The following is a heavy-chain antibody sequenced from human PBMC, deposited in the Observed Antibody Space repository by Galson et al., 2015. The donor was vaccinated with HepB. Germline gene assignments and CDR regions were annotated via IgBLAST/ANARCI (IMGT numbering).Heavy chain of an antibody. CDR2: IRGSGREK. J-gene: IGHJ4*02. Sequence: SLRHSCAASGFTFSTQSINWVRQAPGKGLEWVSPIRGSGREKFYGDAVEGRSTVSRDNAKNSLFIQMTSLRAEDTAIYSCARVSLGASSSWYYVDYWGLGTLVTVSS. D-gene: IGHD6-13*01. V-gene: IGHV3-21*01. CDR1: GFTFSTQS. CDR3: ARVSLGASSSWYYVDY.